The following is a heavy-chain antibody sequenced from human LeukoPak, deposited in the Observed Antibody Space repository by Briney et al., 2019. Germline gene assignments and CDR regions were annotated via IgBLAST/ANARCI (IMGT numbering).Heavy chain of an antibody. CDR2: ISSTSSYI. CDR1: GFTFSSYW. CDR3: ARGLCGGDCYDY. J-gene: IGHJ4*02. V-gene: IGHV3-21*01. Sequence: GGPLRLSCAASGFTFSSYWMHWVRQAPGKGLEWVSSISSTSSYIYYADAVKGRFTISRDNAKNAVYLQMNSLRDEDTAVYYCARGLCGGDCYDYWGQGALVTVST. D-gene: IGHD2-21*02.